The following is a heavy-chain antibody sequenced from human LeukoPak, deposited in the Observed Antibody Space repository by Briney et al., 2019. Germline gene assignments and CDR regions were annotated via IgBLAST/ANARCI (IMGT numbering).Heavy chain of an antibody. CDR3: ASTTHYYYGSSGYYDY. D-gene: IGHD3-22*01. J-gene: IGHJ4*02. CDR2: IYHSGST. Sequence: SGTLSLTCAVSGGSISSSNWWSWVRQPPGKGLEWIGEIYHSGSTNYNPSLKSRVTISVDKSKNQFSLKLSSVTAADTAVYYCASTTHYYYGSSGYYDYWGQGTLVTVSS. CDR1: GGSISSSNW. V-gene: IGHV4-4*02.